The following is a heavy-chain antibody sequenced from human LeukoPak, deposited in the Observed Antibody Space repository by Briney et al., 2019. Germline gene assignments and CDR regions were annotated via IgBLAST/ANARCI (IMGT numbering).Heavy chain of an antibody. D-gene: IGHD5-12*01. CDR3: AVDKGYNRFDP. V-gene: IGHV3-30*03. CDR2: VSYDGSNK. CDR1: GFTFSSYG. Sequence: GGSLRLSCAASGFTFSSYGMHWVRQAPGKGLEWVTLVSYDGSNKYYADSVKGRFTISRDNAKNSLFLQMNSLRAGDTAVYYCAVDKGYNRFDPWGQGTLVTVSS. J-gene: IGHJ5*02.